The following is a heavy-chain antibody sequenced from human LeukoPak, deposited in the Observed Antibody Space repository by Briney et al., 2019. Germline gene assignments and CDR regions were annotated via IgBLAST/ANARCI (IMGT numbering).Heavy chain of an antibody. D-gene: IGHD3-22*01. V-gene: IGHV4-39*07. CDR2: IYYSGST. J-gene: IGHJ6*02. CDR1: GGSISSSSYY. CDR3: AREYAMIVVSEGMDV. Sequence: SETLSLTCTVSGGSISSSSYYWGWIRQPPGKGLEWIGSIYYSGSTYYNPSLKSRVTISVDTSKNQFSLKLSSVTAADTAVYYCAREYAMIVVSEGMDVWGQGTTVTAS.